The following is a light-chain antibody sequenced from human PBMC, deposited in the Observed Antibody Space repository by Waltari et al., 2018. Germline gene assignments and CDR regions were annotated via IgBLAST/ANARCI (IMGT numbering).Light chain of an antibody. V-gene: IGKV3-20*01. Sequence: EIVLTQSPGTLSLSPGDRATLSCRASQSVSSSYLAWYQQKLGQAPRLLIYGASSRDTGSPDRFSGSGSGTDFTLTISRLEPEDFAVYYCQQYGSSPYTFGQGTKLEIK. CDR3: QQYGSSPYT. CDR2: GAS. CDR1: QSVSSSY. J-gene: IGKJ2*01.